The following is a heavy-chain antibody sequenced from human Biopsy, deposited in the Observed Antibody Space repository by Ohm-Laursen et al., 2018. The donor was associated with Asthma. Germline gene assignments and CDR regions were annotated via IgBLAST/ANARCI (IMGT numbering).Heavy chain of an antibody. D-gene: IGHD3-9*01. V-gene: IGHV1-3*04. CDR3: ARTYYDFLTGQVKDVFGV. CDR2: VNTDNGDT. CDR1: GYNFISFA. J-gene: IGHJ3*01. Sequence: ASVKVSCKASGYNFISFAIHWVRQAPGQRLEWMGWVNTDNGDTKYSQKFQGRVTITRDTSASTAYMELRSLRSEDTATYYCARTYYDFLTGQVKDVFGVWGQGTMVTVPS.